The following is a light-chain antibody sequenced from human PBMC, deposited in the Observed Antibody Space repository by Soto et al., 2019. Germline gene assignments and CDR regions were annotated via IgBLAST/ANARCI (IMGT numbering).Light chain of an antibody. CDR3: QQYYSIPLT. CDR1: QSVLYSSNNKNY. CDR2: WAS. J-gene: IGKJ4*01. V-gene: IGKV4-1*01. Sequence: DIVMTQSPDSLAVSLGARATINCKSSQSVLYSSNNKNYLAWYQQKPGQPPKLLFYWASTRESGVPDRFSGGGSGTDFTLTISSLQAEDVAVYYCQQYYSIPLTFGGGTNVEIK.